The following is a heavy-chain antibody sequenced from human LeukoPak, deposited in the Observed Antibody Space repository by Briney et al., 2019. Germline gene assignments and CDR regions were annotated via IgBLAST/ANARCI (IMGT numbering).Heavy chain of an antibody. CDR2: IYYSGST. CDR3: ARGRRDTAMIIYYYYYYMDV. CDR1: GGSISSSSYY. V-gene: IGHV4-39*07. J-gene: IGHJ6*03. Sequence: SETLSLTCTVSGGSISSSSYYWGWIRQPPGKGLEWIGSIYYSGSTNYNPSLKSRVTISVDTSKNQFSLKLSSVTAADTAVYYCARGRRDTAMIIYYYYYYMDVWGKGTTVTISS. D-gene: IGHD5-18*01.